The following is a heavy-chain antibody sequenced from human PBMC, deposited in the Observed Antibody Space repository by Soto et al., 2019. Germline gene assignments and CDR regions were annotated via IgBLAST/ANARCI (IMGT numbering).Heavy chain of an antibody. V-gene: IGHV3-48*03. D-gene: IGHD5-12*01. CDR2: ISRSGSNI. CDR3: AKSGEDYYYGMDV. Sequence: GGSLRLSCAASGFTFSIYEMNWVRQAPGKGLEWVSYISRSGSNIYYADSVKGRFTISRDNAKNSLYLQMNSLRAEDTAVYYCAKSGEDYYYGMDVWGQGTTVTVSS. J-gene: IGHJ6*02. CDR1: GFTFSIYE.